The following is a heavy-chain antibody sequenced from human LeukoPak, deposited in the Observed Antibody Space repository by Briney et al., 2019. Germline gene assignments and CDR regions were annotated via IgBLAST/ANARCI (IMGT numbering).Heavy chain of an antibody. J-gene: IGHJ4*02. Sequence: PGRSLRLSCAASGFTFSSFGMHWVRQAPGKGLEWVAVISYDGSNKYYAESVKGRFTISRDNSQNTLYLQMNSLRAEDTAVYYCARGDYVDFWGQGTLVTVSS. CDR3: ARGDYVDF. V-gene: IGHV3-30*03. CDR1: GFTFSSFG. CDR2: ISYDGSNK.